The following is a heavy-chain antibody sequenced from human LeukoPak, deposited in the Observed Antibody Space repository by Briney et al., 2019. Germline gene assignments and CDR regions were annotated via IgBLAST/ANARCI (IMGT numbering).Heavy chain of an antibody. CDR1: GFTFDDYG. Sequence: PGGSLRLSCAASGFTFDDYGMSWVRQAPGKGLEWVSGINWNGGSTGYADSVKGRFTISRDNAKNSLYLQMNSLRAEDTALYYCARVPVAGTGLYYFDYWGQGTLVTVSS. V-gene: IGHV3-20*04. CDR2: INWNGGST. J-gene: IGHJ4*02. CDR3: ARVPVAGTGLYYFDY. D-gene: IGHD6-19*01.